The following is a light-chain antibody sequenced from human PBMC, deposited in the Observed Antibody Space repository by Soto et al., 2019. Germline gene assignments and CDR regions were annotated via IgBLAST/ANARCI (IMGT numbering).Light chain of an antibody. CDR2: DAS. Sequence: EIVLTQSPGTLPLSPGERASLSCRASQSVSSSYLAWYQQKPGQAPRLLIYDASSRATGIPDRFSGGGSGTDFTLTISRLEPEDFAVYYCQQFSSYPLTFGGGTKVDI. J-gene: IGKJ4*01. CDR3: QQFSSYPLT. CDR1: QSVSSSY. V-gene: IGKV3-20*01.